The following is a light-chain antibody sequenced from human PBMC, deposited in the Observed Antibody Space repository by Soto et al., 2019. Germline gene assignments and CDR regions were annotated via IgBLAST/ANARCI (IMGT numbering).Light chain of an antibody. CDR2: EVN. J-gene: IGLJ1*01. CDR3: FSSTHTSTHA. Sequence: SALTEPCSLSGAPGHSMAISWTGTSSDIVAYDYVSWFQQHTGKAPNLMISEVNNGPSGVYNRFSGYKSGNTGYLTTCGLKVEADDQYSSFSSTHTSTHAFGTGKKLTVL. CDR1: SSDIVAYDY. V-gene: IGLV2-14*01.